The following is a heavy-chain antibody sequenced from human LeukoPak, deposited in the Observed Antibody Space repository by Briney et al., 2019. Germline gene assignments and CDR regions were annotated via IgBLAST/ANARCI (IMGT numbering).Heavy chain of an antibody. D-gene: IGHD5-18*01. V-gene: IGHV3-30*03. CDR3: ARVSLERQLWLPFDY. Sequence: GGSLRLSCTASGFSFTTYWLSWVRQAPGKGLEWVTAISYDGSLKYYADSVRGRFTISRDNSKNTLYLQMNSLRTDDTAVYYCARVSLERQLWLPFDYWGQGTLVTVSS. CDR1: GFSFTTYW. J-gene: IGHJ4*02. CDR2: ISYDGSLK.